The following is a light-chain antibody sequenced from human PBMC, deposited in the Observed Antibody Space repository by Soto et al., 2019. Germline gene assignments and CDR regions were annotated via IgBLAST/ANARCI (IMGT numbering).Light chain of an antibody. CDR1: KSIRSS. V-gene: IGKV1-5*01. J-gene: IGKJ1*01. CDR2: DAS. Sequence: DIQMTQSPSTVSASVGDRVTITCRASKSIRSSLAWYQWKQGKAPKLLFYDASSFESGVPSRFSGSGSGTEFTLTVRSLQHVDFATSYCQPYNSYPPPFGQGTKVEVK. CDR3: QPYNSYPPP.